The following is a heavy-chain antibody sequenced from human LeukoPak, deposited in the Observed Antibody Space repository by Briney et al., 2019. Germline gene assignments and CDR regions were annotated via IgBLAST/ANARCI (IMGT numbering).Heavy chain of an antibody. Sequence: GGSLRLSCAASGFTFSSYEMNWVRQAPGKGLEWISYISSSGSTIYYADSVKGRFTISRDNAKNSLYLQMNSLRAEDTAVYYCASSRGSWPDYFDYWGQGTLVTVSS. CDR3: ASSRGSWPDYFDY. J-gene: IGHJ4*02. D-gene: IGHD6-13*01. V-gene: IGHV3-48*03. CDR1: GFTFSSYE. CDR2: ISSSGSTI.